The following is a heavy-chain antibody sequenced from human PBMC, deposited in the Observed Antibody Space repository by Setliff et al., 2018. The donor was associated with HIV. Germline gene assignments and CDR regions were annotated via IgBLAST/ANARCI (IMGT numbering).Heavy chain of an antibody. V-gene: IGHV1-18*01. CDR1: GYTFTSYG. CDR2: ISAYNGNT. Sequence: ASVKVSCKASGYTFTSYGISWVRQAPGQGLEWMGWISAYNGNTNYAQKLQGRVTMTTDTSTSTAYMELRSLRSDDTAVYYCARDHGGTMVRGLIRYYYYYYMDVWGQGTTVTVSS. J-gene: IGHJ6*03. D-gene: IGHD3-10*01. CDR3: ARDHGGTMVRGLIRYYYYYYMDV.